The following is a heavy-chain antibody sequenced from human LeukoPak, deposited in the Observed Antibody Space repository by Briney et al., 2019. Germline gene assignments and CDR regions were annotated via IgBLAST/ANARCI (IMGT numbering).Heavy chain of an antibody. D-gene: IGHD2-15*01. CDR1: GGTFISYA. V-gene: IGHV1-69*01. CDR3: ARGTGSGPVFYADPYYFDY. CDR2: IIPIFGTA. Sequence: SVKVSCKASGGTFISYAISWVRQAPGQGLEWMGGIIPIFGTANYAQKFQGRVTITADESTSTAYMELSSLRSEDTAVYYCARGTGSGPVFYADPYYFDYWGQGTLVTVSS. J-gene: IGHJ4*02.